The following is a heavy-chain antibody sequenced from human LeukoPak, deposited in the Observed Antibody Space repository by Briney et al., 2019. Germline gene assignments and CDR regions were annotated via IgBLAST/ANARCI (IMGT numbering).Heavy chain of an antibody. V-gene: IGHV4-39*01. J-gene: IGHJ4*02. Sequence: SETLSLACTVSGGSISSNHYYWAWLRQPPGKGLEWIGSIYYSGITDYNPSLKSRLTISVDASKSQFSLKLTSVTAADTAVYHCARGGWELRNWGQGTLVTVSS. CDR1: GGSISSNHYY. CDR3: ARGGWELRN. D-gene: IGHD1-26*01. CDR2: IYYSGIT.